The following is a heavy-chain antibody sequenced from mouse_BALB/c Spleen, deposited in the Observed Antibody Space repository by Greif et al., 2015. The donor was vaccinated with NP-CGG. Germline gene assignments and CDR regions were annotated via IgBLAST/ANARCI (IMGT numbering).Heavy chain of an antibody. CDR1: GYSITSGYY. V-gene: IGHV3-6*02. J-gene: IGHJ4*01. Sequence: EVHLVESGPGLVKPSQSLSLTCSVTGYSITSGYYWNWIRQFPGNKLEWMGYISYDGSNNYNPSLKNRISITRDTSKNQFFLKLNSVTTEDTATYYCARVTTVVATRYAMDYWGQGTSVTVSS. CDR3: ARVTTVVATRYAMDY. CDR2: ISYDGSN. D-gene: IGHD1-1*01.